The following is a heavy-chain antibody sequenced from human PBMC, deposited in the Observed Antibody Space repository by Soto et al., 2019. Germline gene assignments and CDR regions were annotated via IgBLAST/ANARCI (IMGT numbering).Heavy chain of an antibody. Sequence: EVQLLESGGGLVQPGGSLRLSCAASGFSFSSYAMNWVRQAPGKGLEWVSVISGSGDSTYYADSVKGRFTISRDNSKNTLYLQMMRLRAEDTAVYYCARRSSGWYFDYWGQGTLVIVSS. D-gene: IGHD6-19*01. V-gene: IGHV3-23*01. CDR1: GFSFSSYA. CDR2: ISGSGDST. J-gene: IGHJ4*02. CDR3: ARRSSGWYFDY.